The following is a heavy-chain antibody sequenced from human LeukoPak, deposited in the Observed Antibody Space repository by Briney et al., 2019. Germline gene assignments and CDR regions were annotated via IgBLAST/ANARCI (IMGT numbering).Heavy chain of an antibody. V-gene: IGHV1-24*01. J-gene: IGHJ5*02. D-gene: IGHD1-1*01. Sequence: GASVKVSCKVPGYTLTELSMHWVRQAPGKGLGWMGGFDPEDGETIYAQKFQGRVTMTEDTSTDTAYMELSSLRSEDTAVYYCATVYNWNWFDPWGQGTLVTVSS. CDR2: FDPEDGET. CDR1: GYTLTELS. CDR3: ATVYNWNWFDP.